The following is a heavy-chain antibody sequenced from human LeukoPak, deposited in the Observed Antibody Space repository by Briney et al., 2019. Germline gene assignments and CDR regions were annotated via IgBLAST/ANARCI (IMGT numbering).Heavy chain of an antibody. Sequence: ASVKVSCKASGYTFTSYGISWVRQAPGQGLEWMGWISAYNGNTNYAQKLQGRVTMTTDTSTSTAYMELRSLRSDDTAVYYCASSATYYYGSGSYTPLAHWGQGTLVTVSS. CDR1: GYTFTSYG. D-gene: IGHD3-10*01. CDR2: ISAYNGNT. CDR3: ASSATYYYGSGSYTPLAH. J-gene: IGHJ4*02. V-gene: IGHV1-18*01.